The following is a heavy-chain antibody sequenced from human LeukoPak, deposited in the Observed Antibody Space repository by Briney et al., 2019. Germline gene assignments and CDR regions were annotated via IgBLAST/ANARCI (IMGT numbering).Heavy chain of an antibody. CDR3: ARGFAVAGLDAFDI. D-gene: IGHD6-19*01. V-gene: IGHV3-21*01. Sequence: KSGGSLRLSCAASGFTFSSYSLNWVRQAPGKGLEWVSSISSSSSYIYYADSVKGRCTISRDNAKNSLYLQMNSLRAEDTAVYYCARGFAVAGLDAFDIWGQGTMVTVSS. CDR2: ISSSSSYI. J-gene: IGHJ3*02. CDR1: GFTFSSYS.